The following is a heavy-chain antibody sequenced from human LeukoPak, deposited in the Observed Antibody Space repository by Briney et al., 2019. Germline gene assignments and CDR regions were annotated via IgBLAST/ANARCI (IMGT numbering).Heavy chain of an antibody. V-gene: IGHV3-30*03. CDR2: IAYDGTIQ. CDR3: ARGDSSGYYYGAFDI. Sequence: TGGSLRLSCAASGFSFTYYGMHWVRQAPGKGLEWVGVIAYDGTIQYYGDSMKGRFTISRDNSKNMLYLQMNSLRADDTAVYFCARGDSSGYYYGAFDIWGQGTMVTVSS. D-gene: IGHD3-22*01. CDR1: GFSFTYYG. J-gene: IGHJ3*02.